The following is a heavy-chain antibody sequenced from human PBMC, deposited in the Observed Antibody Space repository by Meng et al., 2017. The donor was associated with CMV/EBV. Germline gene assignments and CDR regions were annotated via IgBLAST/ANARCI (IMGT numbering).Heavy chain of an antibody. CDR3: ASKAAGGSIYYYYGMDV. J-gene: IGHJ6*02. CDR2: ISYGASNK. Sequence: GESLKISCAASGFTFSSYAMHWVRQAPGKGLEWVAVISYGASNKYYADSVKGRFTISRDNSKNTLYLQMNSLRAEDTAVYYCASKAAGGSIYYYYGMDVWGQGATVTVSS. CDR1: GFTFSSYA. V-gene: IGHV3-30*04. D-gene: IGHD6-13*01.